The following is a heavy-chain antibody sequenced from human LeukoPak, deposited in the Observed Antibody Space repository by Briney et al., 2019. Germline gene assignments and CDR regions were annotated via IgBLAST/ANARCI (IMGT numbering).Heavy chain of an antibody. V-gene: IGHV4-39*07. J-gene: IGHJ5*02. CDR2: IYYSGST. D-gene: IGHD3-10*01. Sequence: SETLSLTCTVSGGSISSSSYYWGWIRQPPGKGLEWIGSIYYSGSTYYNPSLKSRVTISVDTSKNQFSLKLSSVTAADTAVYYCARMGVRGVIRLRASDKWFDPWGQGTLVTVSS. CDR1: GGSISSSSYY. CDR3: ARMGVRGVIRLRASDKWFDP.